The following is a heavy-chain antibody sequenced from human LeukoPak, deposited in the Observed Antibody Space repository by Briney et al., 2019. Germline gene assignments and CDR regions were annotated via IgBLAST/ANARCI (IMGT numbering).Heavy chain of an antibody. D-gene: IGHD1-26*01. CDR2: INPNSGGT. CDR1: GYTFTGYY. CDR3: ARGPRKAVGATPFDY. J-gene: IGHJ4*02. V-gene: IGHV1-2*02. Sequence: ASVTVSCTASGYTFTGYYMHWVRQAPGQGLEWMGWINPNSGGTNYAQKFQGRVTMTRDTSISTAYMELSRLRSDDTAVYYCARGPRKAVGATPFDYWGQGTLVTVSS.